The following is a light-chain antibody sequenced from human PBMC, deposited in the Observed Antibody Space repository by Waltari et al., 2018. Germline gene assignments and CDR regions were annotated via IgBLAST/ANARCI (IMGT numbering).Light chain of an antibody. CDR3: QQSYSTLLT. CDR2: AAS. J-gene: IGKJ4*01. V-gene: IGKV1-39*01. Sequence: EIQMTQSSSALSASVGARVTITCRASQSISSYLNWYQQKPGKAPKLLIYAASSLQSGVPSRFSGSGSGTDFTLTISSLQPEDFATYYCQQSYSTLLTFGGGTKVEIK. CDR1: QSISSY.